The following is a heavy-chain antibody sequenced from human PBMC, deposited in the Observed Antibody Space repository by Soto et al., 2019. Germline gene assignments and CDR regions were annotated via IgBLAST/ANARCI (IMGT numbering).Heavy chain of an antibody. CDR3: AKGGAAAGVGYCDR. V-gene: IGHV3-23*01. Sequence: EVQVLESGGGLVQPGGSLRLSCAASGFTFSTYAMSWVRQAPGKGLEWVSGISGSGGSTYYADSVKGRFTISRDNSKKTLFLQRSSLGAEETAVYFCAKGGAAAGVGYCDRWGRGTLVTVS. CDR2: ISGSGGST. D-gene: IGHD6-13*01. CDR1: GFTFSTYA. J-gene: IGHJ2*01.